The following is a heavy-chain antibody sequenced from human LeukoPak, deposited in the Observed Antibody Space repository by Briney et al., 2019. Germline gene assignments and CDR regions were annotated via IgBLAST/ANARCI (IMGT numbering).Heavy chain of an antibody. CDR1: GFRFDDYG. CDR3: ARASTTVGVSINY. V-gene: IGHV3-21*01. CDR2: ISSSSSYI. J-gene: IGHJ4*02. Sequence: TGGSLRLSCAASGFRFDDYGMSWVRQAPGKGLEWVSSISSSSSYIYYADSVKGRFTISRDNAKNSLYLQMNSLRAEDTAVYYCARASTTVGVSINYWGQGTLVTVSS. D-gene: IGHD3-10*01.